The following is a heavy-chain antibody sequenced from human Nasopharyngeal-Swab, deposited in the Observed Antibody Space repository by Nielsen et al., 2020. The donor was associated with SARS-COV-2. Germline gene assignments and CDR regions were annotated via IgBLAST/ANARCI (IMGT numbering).Heavy chain of an antibody. V-gene: IGHV5-51*01. J-gene: IGHJ4*02. CDR2: IYPGDSDT. D-gene: IGHD2-15*01. Sequence: VRALPLICAVWMGIIYPGDSDTRYSPSFQGQVTISADKSISTAYLQRSSLKASDTAMYYCARHKGHCSGGSCFPAYWGQGTLVTVSS. CDR3: ARHKGHCSGGSCFPAY.